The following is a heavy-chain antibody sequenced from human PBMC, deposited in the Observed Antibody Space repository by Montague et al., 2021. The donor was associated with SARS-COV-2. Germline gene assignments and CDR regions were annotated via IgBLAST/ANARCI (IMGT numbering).Heavy chain of an antibody. V-gene: IGHV4-59*01. CDR2: IYYSGST. D-gene: IGHD3-3*01. CDR3: ASQVPDFWSGIDY. Sequence: SETLSLTCTVSGGSISSYYWSWIRQSPGKGLEWIGYIYYSGSTNYNPSLKSRVTISVDTSKNQFSLKLSSVTAADTAVYYCASQVPDFWSGIDYWGQGTPVTVSS. CDR1: GGSISSYY. J-gene: IGHJ4*02.